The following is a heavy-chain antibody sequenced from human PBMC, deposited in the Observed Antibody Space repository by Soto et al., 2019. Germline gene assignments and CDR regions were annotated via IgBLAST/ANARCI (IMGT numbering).Heavy chain of an antibody. V-gene: IGHV4-59*01. Sequence: PAARPLTSTVFGGYFSGYYGSWLRQPPGKGLEWIGCIYYSGSTNYNPSLKSRVTISVDTSKNQFSLKLSSVTAADTSVYYCARAATKRPHFDDLGQGTLVTVSS. CDR3: ARAATKRPHFDD. J-gene: IGHJ4*02. CDR1: GGYFSGYY. CDR2: IYYSGST.